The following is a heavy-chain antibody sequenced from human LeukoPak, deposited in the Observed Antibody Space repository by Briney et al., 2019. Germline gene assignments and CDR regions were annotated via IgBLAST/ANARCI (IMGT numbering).Heavy chain of an antibody. V-gene: IGHV3-11*01. CDR2: ISNSGSTI. J-gene: IGHJ5*02. Sequence: PGGSLRLSCAASRFTFGDYYMTWVRQAPGKGLEWVSYISNSGSTIYDADSVKGRFTISRDNAKNSLYLQMNTLRAEDTAVYYCARQHRYCSGGSCYPRVGWFDPWGQGTLVTVSS. CDR1: RFTFGDYY. D-gene: IGHD2-15*01. CDR3: ARQHRYCSGGSCYPRVGWFDP.